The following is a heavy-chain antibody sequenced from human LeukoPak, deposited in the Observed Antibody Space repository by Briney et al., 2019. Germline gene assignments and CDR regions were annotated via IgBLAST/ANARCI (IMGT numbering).Heavy chain of an antibody. CDR1: GDSVSSNSAA. CDR3: ARVGEQGLVFCDL. D-gene: IGHD6-19*01. Sequence: SQTLSLTCAISGDSVSSNSAAWTWIRQSPSRGLEWLGRTYYRSRLYNGYAVSVKSRISIIADTSNNQFSLHLYSVTPEDTTVYFCARVGEQGLVFCDLGGGGPRDSVSS. CDR2: TYYRSRLYN. J-gene: IGHJ4*02. V-gene: IGHV6-1*01.